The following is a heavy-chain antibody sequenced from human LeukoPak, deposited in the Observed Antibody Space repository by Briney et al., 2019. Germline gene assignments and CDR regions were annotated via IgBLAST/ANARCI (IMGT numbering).Heavy chain of an antibody. CDR1: GYTFTGYY. V-gene: IGHV1-2*02. D-gene: IGHD2-15*01. CDR3: ARGPATGNFDF. CDR2: IDPKSGGT. J-gene: IGHJ4*02. Sequence: ASVKVSCKASGYTFTGYYIHWRRQAPGQGFEWMAWIDPKSGGTDYAQNFQGRITMTRDTSISTVYMDLSSLRSDDMAVYYCARGPATGNFDFWGQGTLVTVSS.